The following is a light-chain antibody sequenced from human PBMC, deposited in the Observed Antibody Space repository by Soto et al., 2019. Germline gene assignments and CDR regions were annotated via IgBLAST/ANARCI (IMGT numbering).Light chain of an antibody. Sequence: DIQMTQSPSSVSASIGDTVTITCRASQDISTLLAWYQQKPGKAPKLLIYGASTLESGVPSRFSGRGSGTDCTLTISSLQPEDFATYFCQQADSFPLTFGGGTKVEIK. CDR3: QQADSFPLT. V-gene: IGKV1D-12*01. J-gene: IGKJ4*01. CDR2: GAS. CDR1: QDISTL.